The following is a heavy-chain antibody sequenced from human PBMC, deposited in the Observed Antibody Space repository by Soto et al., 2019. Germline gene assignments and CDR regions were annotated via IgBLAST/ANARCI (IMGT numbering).Heavy chain of an antibody. CDR1: GDSVSSNSAA. J-gene: IGHJ4*02. Sequence: SQTLSLTCAISGDSVSSNSAAWNWIRQSPSRGLEWLGRTYYRSKWYNDYAVSVKIRITINPDTSKNQFSLQLNSVTPEDTAVYYCARDPSRTGDDGRGGFDYWGQGTLVTVSS. CDR3: ARDPSRTGDDGRGGFDY. CDR2: TYYRSKWYN. V-gene: IGHV6-1*01. D-gene: IGHD7-27*01.